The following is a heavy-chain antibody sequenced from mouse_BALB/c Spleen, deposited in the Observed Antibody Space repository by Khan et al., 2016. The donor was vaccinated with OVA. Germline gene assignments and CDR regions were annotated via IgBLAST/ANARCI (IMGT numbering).Heavy chain of an antibody. CDR1: GYTFTSYW. J-gene: IGHJ4*01. CDR3: GRGNYYGNPYYARDY. CDR2: IAPGSGSN. V-gene: IGHV1S41*01. Sequence: DLVKPGASVKLSCKASGYTFTSYWINWIKQRPGQGLECIGRIAPGSGSNYDNEIFKGKATLTVATSSSTAYIHLSSLSSEDSAGYFCGRGNYYGNPYYARDYWCKGTSVTVAS. D-gene: IGHD2-1*01.